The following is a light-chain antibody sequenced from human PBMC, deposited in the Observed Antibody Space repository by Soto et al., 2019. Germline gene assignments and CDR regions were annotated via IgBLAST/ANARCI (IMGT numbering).Light chain of an antibody. J-gene: IGLJ1*01. V-gene: IGLV2-11*01. CDR2: DVS. CDR3: CSYAGSYV. CDR1: SSDVGGYNY. Sequence: QSALTQARSVSGYPGQSVTISCTGTSSDVGGYNYVSWYQQHPGKAPKLMIYDVSKRPSGVPDRFSGSKSGNTASLTISGLQAEDEADYYCCSYAGSYVFGTGTKLTVL.